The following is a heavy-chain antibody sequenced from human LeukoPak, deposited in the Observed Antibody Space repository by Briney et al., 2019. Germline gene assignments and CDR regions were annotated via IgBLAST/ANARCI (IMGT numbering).Heavy chain of an antibody. V-gene: IGHV1-2*02. J-gene: IGHJ4*02. CDR3: ARGIAGSFYY. Sequence: GASVNVSCKASVYTFTRYYIHWLRQAPGQGLEWMGWIHPNNGGTSYAQKFQGRVTMTRDTSISTAYMELTTLTSGDTAVYYCARGIAGSFYYWGQGTEVTVSS. CDR1: VYTFTRYY. D-gene: IGHD1-26*01. CDR2: IHPNNGGT.